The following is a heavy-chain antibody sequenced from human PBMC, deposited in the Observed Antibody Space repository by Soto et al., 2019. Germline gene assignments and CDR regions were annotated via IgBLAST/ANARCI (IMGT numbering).Heavy chain of an antibody. D-gene: IGHD3-9*01. CDR2: IKSKTDGGTT. V-gene: IGHV3-15*07. J-gene: IGHJ6*02. CDR1: GFTFSNAW. Sequence: GSLRLSCAAPGFTFSNAWMNWVRQAPGKGLEWVGRIKSKTDGGTTDYAAPVKGRFTISRDVSNNTLYLQMNSLKTEDTAAYYCTTLPILNGMDVWGQGTTVTVSS. CDR3: TTLPILNGMDV.